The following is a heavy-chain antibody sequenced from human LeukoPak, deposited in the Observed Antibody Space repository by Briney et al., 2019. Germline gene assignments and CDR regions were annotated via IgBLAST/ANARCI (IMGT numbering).Heavy chain of an antibody. Sequence: GGSLRLSCAASGFTVSSNYMSWVRQAPGKGLEWVSGINWNGGSTGYADSVKGRFTISRDNAKNSLYLQMNSLRAEDTALYYCARVSNSGWGSRFDPWGQGTLVTVSS. V-gene: IGHV3-20*04. J-gene: IGHJ5*02. D-gene: IGHD6-19*01. CDR3: ARVSNSGWGSRFDP. CDR2: INWNGGST. CDR1: GFTVSSNY.